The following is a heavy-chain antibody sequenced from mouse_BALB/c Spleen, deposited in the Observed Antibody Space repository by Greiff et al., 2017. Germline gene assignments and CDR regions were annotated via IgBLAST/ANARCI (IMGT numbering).Heavy chain of an antibody. J-gene: IGHJ1*01. V-gene: IGHV10-1*02. CDR3: VRQDYGSWYFDV. CDR1: GFTFNTYA. CDR2: IRSKSNNYAT. D-gene: IGHD1-2*01. Sequence: EVNVVESGGGLVQPKGSLKLSCAASGFTFNTYAMNWVRQAPGKGLEWVARIRSKSNNYATYYADSVKDRFTISRDDSQSMLYLQMNNLKTEDTAMYYCVRQDYGSWYFDVWGAGTTVTVSS.